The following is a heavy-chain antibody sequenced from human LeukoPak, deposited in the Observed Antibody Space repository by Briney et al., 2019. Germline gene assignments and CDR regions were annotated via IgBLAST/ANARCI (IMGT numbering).Heavy chain of an antibody. CDR1: GGTFSSYA. V-gene: IGHV1-69*05. CDR2: IIPIFGTA. Sequence: ASVRVSCKASGGTFSSYAISWARQAPGQGLEWMGGIIPIFGTANYAQKFQGRVTITTDESTSTAYMELSSLRSEDTAVYYCATLPYYCSSTSCYSRWGFDPWGQGTLVTVSS. CDR3: ATLPYYCSSTSCYSRWGFDP. J-gene: IGHJ5*02. D-gene: IGHD2-2*02.